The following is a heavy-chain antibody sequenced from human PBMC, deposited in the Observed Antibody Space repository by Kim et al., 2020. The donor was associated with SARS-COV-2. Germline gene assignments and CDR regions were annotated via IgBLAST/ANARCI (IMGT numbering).Heavy chain of an antibody. J-gene: IGHJ3*02. Sequence: GGSLRLSCAASGFTFDDYAMHWVRQAPGKGLEWVSGISWNSGSIGYADSVKGRFTISRDNAKNSLYLQMNSLRAEDTALYYCAKNDYYDSSGYFCAFDIWGQGTMVTVSS. CDR2: ISWNSGSI. V-gene: IGHV3-9*01. CDR3: AKNDYYDSSGYFCAFDI. D-gene: IGHD3-22*01. CDR1: GFTFDDYA.